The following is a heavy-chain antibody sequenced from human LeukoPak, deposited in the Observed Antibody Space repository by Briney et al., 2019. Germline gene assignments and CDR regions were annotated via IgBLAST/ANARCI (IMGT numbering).Heavy chain of an antibody. CDR3: ARKTTVTTPGYYYMDA. Sequence: GASVTVSCKASGYTFTTYGISWVRQAPGQGLECMGCISGYNGNTNYAQKFQGRVTMTTDTSTTTAYMELRSLRSDDTAVYYCARKTTVTTPGYYYMDAWGKGTTVTVSS. CDR2: ISGYNGNT. CDR1: GYTFTTYG. D-gene: IGHD4-17*01. V-gene: IGHV1-18*01. J-gene: IGHJ6*03.